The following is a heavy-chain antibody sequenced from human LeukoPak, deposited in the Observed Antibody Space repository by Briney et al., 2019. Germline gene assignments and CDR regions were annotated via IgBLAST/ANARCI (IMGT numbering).Heavy chain of an antibody. CDR3: ARASRWGYSFYYDY. J-gene: IGHJ4*02. CDR1: GFTFDDYA. Sequence: LPGGSLRLSCAASGFTFDDYAMHWVRQAPGKGLEWVSGISWNSGSIGYADSVKGRFTISRDNAKNSLYLQMNSLRAEDTALYYCARASRWGYSFYYDYWGQGTLVTVSS. CDR2: ISWNSGSI. D-gene: IGHD5-18*01. V-gene: IGHV3-9*01.